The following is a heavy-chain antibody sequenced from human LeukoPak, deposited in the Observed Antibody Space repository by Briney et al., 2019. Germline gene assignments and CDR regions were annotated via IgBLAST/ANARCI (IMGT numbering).Heavy chain of an antibody. Sequence: SETLSLTCTVSGGSIRSYYWNWIRQPAGKGLEWIGRIYYSGSTNYNPSLKSRVTISVDTSKNQFSLKLSSVTAADTAVYYCARDGGNSGYHYCSFFDYWGQGPLVPVPS. CDR2: IYYSGST. D-gene: IGHD3-22*01. CDR3: ARDGGNSGYHYCSFFDY. J-gene: IGHJ4*02. V-gene: IGHV4-4*07. CDR1: GGSIRSYY.